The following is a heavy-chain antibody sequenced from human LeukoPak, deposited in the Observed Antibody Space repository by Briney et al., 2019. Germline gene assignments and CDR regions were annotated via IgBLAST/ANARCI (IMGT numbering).Heavy chain of an antibody. J-gene: IGHJ4*02. Sequence: SETLSLTCTVSGGSISSSSYYWGWIRQPPGKGLEWIGSIYYSGSTYYNPSLKSRVTISVDTSKNQFSLKLSSVTAADTAVYYCARGFSRDYVWGSYRSPIFDYWGQGTLVTVSS. V-gene: IGHV4-39*07. D-gene: IGHD3-16*02. CDR3: ARGFSRDYVWGSYRSPIFDY. CDR2: IYYSGST. CDR1: GGSISSSSYY.